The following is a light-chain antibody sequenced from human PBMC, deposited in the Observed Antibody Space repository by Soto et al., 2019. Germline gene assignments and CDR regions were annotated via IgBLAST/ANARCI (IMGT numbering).Light chain of an antibody. CDR3: QQYNNWPVT. CDR1: QSVTTN. Sequence: EIVMTQSPASLSVSPGERATLSCRASQSVTTNVAWYQQKPGQAPRLLIYGATTRATGFPARFSGSGSGTEFTLTISSLQSEDFAVYHCQQYNNWPVTFGGGTKAEIK. CDR2: GAT. V-gene: IGKV3-15*01. J-gene: IGKJ4*01.